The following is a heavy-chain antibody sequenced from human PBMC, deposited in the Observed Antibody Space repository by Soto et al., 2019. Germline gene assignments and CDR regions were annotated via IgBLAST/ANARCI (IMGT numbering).Heavy chain of an antibody. J-gene: IGHJ6*02. CDR3: AAGVVVVPPLMAWFYYYGMAV. Sequence: GASVKVSCKASGFTFTSSAVQWVRQARGQRLEWIGWIVVGSGNTNYAQKFQERVTITRDMSTSTAYMELSSLRSEDTAVYYCAAGVVVVPPLMAWFYYYGMAVWGQGTTVTVSS. CDR1: GFTFTSSA. V-gene: IGHV1-58*01. CDR2: IVVGSGNT. D-gene: IGHD2-2*01.